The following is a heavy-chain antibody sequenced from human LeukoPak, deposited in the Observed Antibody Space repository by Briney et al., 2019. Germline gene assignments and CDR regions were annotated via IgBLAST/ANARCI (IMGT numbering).Heavy chain of an antibody. V-gene: IGHV3-11*01. Sequence: GGSLGLSCAASGFTFSDYYMSWIRQAPGKGLEWVSYISSSGSTIYYADSVKGRFTISRDNAKNSLYLQMNSLRAEDTAVYYCAIFPVATIPHDYWGQGTLVTVSS. CDR2: ISSSGSTI. J-gene: IGHJ4*02. CDR1: GFTFSDYY. D-gene: IGHD5-12*01. CDR3: AIFPVATIPHDY.